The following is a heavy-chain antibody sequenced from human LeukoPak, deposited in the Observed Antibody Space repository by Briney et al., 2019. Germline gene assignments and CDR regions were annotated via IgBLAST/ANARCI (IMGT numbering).Heavy chain of an antibody. CDR2: IIPIFGTA. Sequence: ASVKVSCKASGYTFTSYYMHWVRQAPGQGLEWMGGIIPIFGTANYAQKFQGRVTITTDESTSTAYMELSSLRSEDTAVYYCARDGPIRYDFWSGYYPGWFDPWGQGTLVTVSS. D-gene: IGHD3-3*01. CDR3: ARDGPIRYDFWSGYYPGWFDP. V-gene: IGHV1-69*05. CDR1: GYTFTSYY. J-gene: IGHJ5*02.